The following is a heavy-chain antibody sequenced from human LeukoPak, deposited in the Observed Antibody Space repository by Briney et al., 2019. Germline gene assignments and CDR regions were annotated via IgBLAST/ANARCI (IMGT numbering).Heavy chain of an antibody. V-gene: IGHV3-21*01. CDR1: GFTFSSYS. CDR3: ARDRGGWYLPGGIDY. Sequence: GGSLRLSCAASGFTFSSYSMNWVRQAPGKGLEWVSSISSSSYIYYADSVKGRFTISRDNAKNSLYLQMNSLRAEDTAVYYCARDRGGWYLPGGIDYWGQGTLVTVSS. J-gene: IGHJ4*02. D-gene: IGHD6-19*01. CDR2: ISSSSYI.